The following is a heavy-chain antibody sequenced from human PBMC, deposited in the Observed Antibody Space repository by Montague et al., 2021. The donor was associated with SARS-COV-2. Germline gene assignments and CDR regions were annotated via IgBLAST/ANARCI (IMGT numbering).Heavy chain of an antibody. CDR1: GDSIRNSEYS. Sequence: SEILSLTCTVSGDSIRNSEYSWGWVRQPPGNGLEWIGNIYDGGSTFYNPSLKSRVTIFVDTSKNQFSLKLSSVTAADTAVYYCATRTRYPQNDFGFWGQGTLVTVSS. V-gene: IGHV4-39*01. CDR2: IYDGGST. CDR3: ATRTRYPQNDFGF. D-gene: IGHD1-14*01. J-gene: IGHJ4*02.